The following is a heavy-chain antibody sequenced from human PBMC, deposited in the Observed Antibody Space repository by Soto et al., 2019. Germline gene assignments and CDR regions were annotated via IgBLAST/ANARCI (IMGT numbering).Heavy chain of an antibody. D-gene: IGHD2-2*02. Sequence: SQTLSLTCAISGDSVSSNSAAWNWIRQSPSRGLEWLGRTYYRSQWYYDSAVSVRSRITVIPDTSKNQFSLQLNSVTPEDTAVYYCTKQKSDIRTYNGMDVWGQGTTVTVSS. J-gene: IGHJ6*02. V-gene: IGHV6-1*01. CDR2: TYYRSQWYY. CDR3: TKQKSDIRTYNGMDV. CDR1: GDSVSSNSAA.